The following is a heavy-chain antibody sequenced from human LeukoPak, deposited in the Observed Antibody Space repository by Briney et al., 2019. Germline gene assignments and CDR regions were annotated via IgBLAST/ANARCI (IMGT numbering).Heavy chain of an antibody. D-gene: IGHD3-22*01. CDR1: GFTFNSYA. CDR3: AKGVVDYYDSNGYYPSDL. J-gene: IGHJ5*02. Sequence: GGSLTLSCAGFGFTFNSYAMTWVRQAPGKGLKWFSGIYDSGGTTYYAHPVKGRFTISRDNFNNTLYLQMNSVRVADMALYFCAKGVVDYYDSNGYYPSDLWGQGTLVTVSS. CDR2: IYDSGGTT. V-gene: IGHV3-23*01.